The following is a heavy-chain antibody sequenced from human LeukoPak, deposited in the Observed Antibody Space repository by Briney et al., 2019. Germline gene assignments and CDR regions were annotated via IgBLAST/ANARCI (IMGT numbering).Heavy chain of an antibody. D-gene: IGHD3-10*01. J-gene: IGHJ4*02. V-gene: IGHV4-39*01. Sequence: PSETLSLTCTVSGGSITNYYWGWIRQPPARGLEWIGIKYFSGSTYYNPSLKSRVTISVDTSKNLFSLNLSSVTAADTVVYYCARWGVPSGPYYIFDYWGQGTQVTVSS. CDR2: KYFSGST. CDR1: GGSITNYY. CDR3: ARWGVPSGPYYIFDY.